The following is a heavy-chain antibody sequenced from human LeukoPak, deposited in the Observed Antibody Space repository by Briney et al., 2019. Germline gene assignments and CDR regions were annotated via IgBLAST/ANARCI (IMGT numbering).Heavy chain of an antibody. CDR1: GGSIGSGDYS. CDR2: IFHSGST. V-gene: IGHV4-30-2*01. CDR3: ARELWFVNAPGSWFDP. J-gene: IGHJ5*02. Sequence: SETLSLTCAVSGGSIGSGDYSWSWIRQPPGKGLEWIGYIFHSGSTYYNPSLKSRVTISVDRSKNQFSLKLSSVTAADTAVYYCARELWFVNAPGSWFDPWGQGTLVTVSS. D-gene: IGHD3-10*01.